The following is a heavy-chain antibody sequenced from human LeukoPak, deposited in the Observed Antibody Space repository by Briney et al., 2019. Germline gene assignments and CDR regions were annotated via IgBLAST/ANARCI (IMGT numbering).Heavy chain of an antibody. V-gene: IGHV3-30*02. CDR2: IRYDGSNK. D-gene: IGHD3-22*01. CDR1: GFTFSSYG. CDR3: AKALRDYYDSSGYYSYFQH. J-gene: IGHJ1*01. Sequence: GGSLRLSCAASGFTFSSYGMHWVRQAPGKGLEWVAFIRYDGSNKYYADSVKGRFTISRDNSKNTLYLQMNSLRAEDTAVYYCAKALRDYYDSSGYYSYFQHWGQGTLVTVSS.